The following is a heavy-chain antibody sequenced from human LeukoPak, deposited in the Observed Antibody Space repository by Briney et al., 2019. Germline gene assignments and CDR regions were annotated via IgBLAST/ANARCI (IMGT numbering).Heavy chain of an antibody. Sequence: PGRSLRLSCAASGFTFSSYGMHWVRQAPGKGLEWVAVIRYDGSNKYYADSVKGRFTISRDNSKNTLYLQMNSLRAEDTAVYYCARDLLTHSSSWYIFEYYYYGMDVWGQGTTVTVSS. CDR2: IRYDGSNK. CDR1: GFTFSSYG. J-gene: IGHJ6*02. D-gene: IGHD6-13*01. CDR3: ARDLLTHSSSWYIFEYYYYGMDV. V-gene: IGHV3-33*01.